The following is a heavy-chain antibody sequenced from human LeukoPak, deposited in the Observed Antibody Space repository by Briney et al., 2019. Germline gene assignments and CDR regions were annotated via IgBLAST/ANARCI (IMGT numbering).Heavy chain of an antibody. D-gene: IGHD3-16*02. CDR3: ARVSYDYVWGSYRYHAFDI. V-gene: IGHV1-18*04. J-gene: IGHJ3*02. Sequence: ASVKVSCKASGYTFSDYYIHWIRQAPGQGLEWMGWISAYNGNTNYAQKLQGRVTMTTDTSTSTAYMELRSLRSDDTAVYYCARVSYDYVWGSYRYHAFDIWGQGTMVTVSS. CDR2: ISAYNGNT. CDR1: GYTFSDYY.